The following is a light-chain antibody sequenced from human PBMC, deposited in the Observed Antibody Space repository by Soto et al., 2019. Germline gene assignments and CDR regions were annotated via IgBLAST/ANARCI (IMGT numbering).Light chain of an antibody. CDR2: LEGSGSY. CDR3: ETWDSNTRV. J-gene: IGLJ3*02. V-gene: IGLV4-60*03. Sequence: QSVLTQSPSASASLGSSVKLTCTLSSGHSGYIIAWHQQQPGKAPRYLMKLEGSGSYNKGSGVPDRFSGSSSGADRYLTISNLQPEDEADYYCETWDSNTRVFGGGTKLTVL. CDR1: SGHSGYI.